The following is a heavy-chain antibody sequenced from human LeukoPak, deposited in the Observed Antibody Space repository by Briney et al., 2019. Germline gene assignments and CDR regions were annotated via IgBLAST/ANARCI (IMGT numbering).Heavy chain of an antibody. D-gene: IGHD3-3*01. CDR1: GYSFTSYW. V-gene: IGHV5-51*01. Sequence: GESLKISCEASGYSFTSYWIGWVRQMPGKGLEWVALMYPVDSDTRYNPSFQGQVTISADKSINTVYLQWNSLKASDSAMYYCARHRGTIFGMVMYNWFDPWGQGTLVTVSS. J-gene: IGHJ5*02. CDR2: MYPVDSDT. CDR3: ARHRGTIFGMVMYNWFDP.